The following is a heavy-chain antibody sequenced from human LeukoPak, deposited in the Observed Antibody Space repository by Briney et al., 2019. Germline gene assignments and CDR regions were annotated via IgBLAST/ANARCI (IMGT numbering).Heavy chain of an antibody. CDR1: GFTFSSYW. CDR2: IKQDGSKK. J-gene: IGHJ3*02. V-gene: IGHV3-7*01. CDR3: ARHRSGGSQDDAFDI. D-gene: IGHD2-15*01. Sequence: GGSLRLSCAASGFTFSSYWMSWVRQAPGKGLEWVANIKQDGSKKYYVDSVKGRFTISRQNAKNSLFLQMNSLRAEDTAVYYCARHRSGGSQDDAFDIWGQGTMVTVSS.